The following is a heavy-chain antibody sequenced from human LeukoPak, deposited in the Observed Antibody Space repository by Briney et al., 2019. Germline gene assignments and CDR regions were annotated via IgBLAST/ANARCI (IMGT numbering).Heavy chain of an antibody. CDR3: ARGHSFLDY. V-gene: IGHV3-21*01. D-gene: IGHD5-18*01. CDR2: ISSSSSYI. Sequence: GGSLRLSCAASGFTFSSYSMNWVRQAPGKGLEWVSSISSSSSYIYYADSMKGRFTISRDNAKNSLYLQMNSLRAEDTAVYYCARGHSFLDYWGQGTLVTVSS. J-gene: IGHJ4*02. CDR1: GFTFSSYS.